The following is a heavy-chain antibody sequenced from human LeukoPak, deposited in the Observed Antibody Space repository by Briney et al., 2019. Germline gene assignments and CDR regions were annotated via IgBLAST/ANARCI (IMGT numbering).Heavy chain of an antibody. D-gene: IGHD3-9*01. CDR3: ARPFDASPRPRYDAFDI. Sequence: GGSLRLSCAASGFTFSSFAMSWVRQAPGKGLEWVANIKQDGSEKYYVDSVKGRFTISRDNAKNSLYLQMNSLRVEDTAVYYCARPFDASPRPRYDAFDIWGQGTMVTVSS. J-gene: IGHJ3*02. V-gene: IGHV3-7*01. CDR2: IKQDGSEK. CDR1: GFTFSSFA.